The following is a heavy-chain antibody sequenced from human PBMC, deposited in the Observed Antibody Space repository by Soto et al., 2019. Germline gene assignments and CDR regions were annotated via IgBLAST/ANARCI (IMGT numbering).Heavy chain of an antibody. CDR3: AKGGYCSGGSCPPYGMDV. CDR1: GFTFSSYA. V-gene: IGHV3-23*01. CDR2: ISGSGGST. J-gene: IGHJ6*02. Sequence: GGSLRLSCAASGFTFSSYAMSWVRQAPGKGLEWVSAISGSGGSTYYADSVKGRFTISRDNSKNTLYLQMNSLRAEDTAVYYCAKGGYCSGGSCPPYGMDVWGQGTTVTVSS. D-gene: IGHD2-15*01.